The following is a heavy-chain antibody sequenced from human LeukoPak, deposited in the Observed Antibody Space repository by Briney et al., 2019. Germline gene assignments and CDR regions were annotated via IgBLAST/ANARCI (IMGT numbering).Heavy chain of an antibody. Sequence: GASVKVSCKASGYTFTCYGISWVRQAPGQGLEWMGWISAYNGNTNYAQKLQGRVTMTTDTSTSTAYMELRSLRSDDTAVYYCARANYDSTKSPFDYWGQGTLVTVSS. J-gene: IGHJ4*02. V-gene: IGHV1-18*01. CDR1: GYTFTCYG. CDR2: ISAYNGNT. CDR3: ARANYDSTKSPFDY. D-gene: IGHD3-22*01.